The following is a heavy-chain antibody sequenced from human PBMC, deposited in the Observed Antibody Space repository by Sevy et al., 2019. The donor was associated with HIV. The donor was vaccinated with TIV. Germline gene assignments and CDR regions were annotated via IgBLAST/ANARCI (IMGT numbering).Heavy chain of an antibody. J-gene: IGHJ6*03. V-gene: IGHV4-39*01. CDR2: IYYRGST. CDR3: ARVAGYSSGWSKYYYYYYMDV. CDR1: GGSISSSSYY. Sequence: SETLSLTCTVSGGSISSSSYYWGWIRQPPGKGLEWIGSIYYRGSTYYNPSLKSRVTISVDTSKNQFSLKLSSVTAADTAVYYCARVAGYSSGWSKYYYYYYMDVWGKGTTVTVSS. D-gene: IGHD6-19*01.